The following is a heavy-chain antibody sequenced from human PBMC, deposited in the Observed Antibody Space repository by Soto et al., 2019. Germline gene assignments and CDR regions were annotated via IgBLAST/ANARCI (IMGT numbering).Heavy chain of an antibody. CDR3: ARVRADLEGADFYYSGMDV. V-gene: IGHV3-30-3*01. CDR2: ISYDGSNK. Sequence: GGSLRLSCAASGFTFTIYDMHWVRQAPGKGLEWVTLISYDGSNKYYADSVKGRFTVSRDNSKNTLYLQMNSLRADDTAVYFCARVRADLEGADFYYSGMDVWGQGTTVTVSS. CDR1: GFTFTIYD. J-gene: IGHJ6*02.